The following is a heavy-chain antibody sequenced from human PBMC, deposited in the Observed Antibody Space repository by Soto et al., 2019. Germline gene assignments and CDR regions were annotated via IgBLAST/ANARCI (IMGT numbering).Heavy chain of an antibody. V-gene: IGHV4-59*08. J-gene: IGHJ5*02. CDR3: ARQAQDHFDSSNNCYDP. CDR2: LYASGTT. D-gene: IGHD3-22*01. CDR1: DGSVTGYS. Sequence: QAQLQESGPGLVKPSETLTLTCSVSDGSVTGYSWSWVRQPPGKGLEWIGQLYASGTTTTNPSLKCRITRSLDTSQNQFSLRLNSVPAADTAVYFCARQAQDHFDSSNNCYDPWGQGTLVTVSS.